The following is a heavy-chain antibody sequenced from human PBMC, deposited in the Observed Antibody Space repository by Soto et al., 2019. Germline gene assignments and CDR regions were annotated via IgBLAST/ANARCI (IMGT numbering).Heavy chain of an antibody. Sequence: ASVKVSCKASGYTFTSYGISWVRQAPGQGLEWMGWISAYNGNTNYAQKLQGRVTMTTDTSTSTAYMELRSLRSDDTAVYYCARDPITIFGVVIPPGNNWFDPWGQGTLVTVSS. CDR2: ISAYNGNT. J-gene: IGHJ5*02. CDR3: ARDPITIFGVVIPPGNNWFDP. D-gene: IGHD3-3*01. V-gene: IGHV1-18*04. CDR1: GYTFTSYG.